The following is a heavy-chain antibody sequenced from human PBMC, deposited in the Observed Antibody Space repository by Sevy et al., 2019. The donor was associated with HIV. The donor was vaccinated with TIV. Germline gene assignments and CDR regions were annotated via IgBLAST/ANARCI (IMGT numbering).Heavy chain of an antibody. CDR3: AKEYSSSSGAFDI. CDR2: INAISSNI. CDR1: GFTFSSYA. Sequence: GGSLRLSCAASGFTFSSYAMNWVRQAPGKGLEWVSSINAISSNIYYADSVKGRFTISRDNAENSLYLQMNSLRAEDTAVYYCAKEYSSSSGAFDIWGQGTMVTVSS. V-gene: IGHV3-21*04. J-gene: IGHJ3*02. D-gene: IGHD6-6*01.